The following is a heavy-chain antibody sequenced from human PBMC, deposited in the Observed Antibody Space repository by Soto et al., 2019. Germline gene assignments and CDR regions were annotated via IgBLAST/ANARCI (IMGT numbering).Heavy chain of an antibody. CDR1: GYTFTSYG. V-gene: IGHV1-18*01. D-gene: IGHD5-18*01. CDR3: ARETFYTAMVLAFDI. J-gene: IGHJ3*02. Sequence: ASVKVSCKASGYTFTSYGISWVRQAPGQGLEWMGWISAYNGNTNYAQKLQGRVTMTTDTSTSTAYMELRSLRSDDTAVYYCARETFYTAMVLAFDIRGQGTMVTVSS. CDR2: ISAYNGNT.